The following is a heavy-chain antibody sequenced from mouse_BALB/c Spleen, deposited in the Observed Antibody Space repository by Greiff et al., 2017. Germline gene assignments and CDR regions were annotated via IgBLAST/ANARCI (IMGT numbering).Heavy chain of an antibody. Sequence: EGQRVESGGGLVQPGGSRKLSCAASGFTFSSFGMHWVRQAPEKGLEWVAYISSGSSTIYYADTVKGRFTISRDNPKNTLFLQMTSLRSEDTAMYYCASGPYYYWGQGTTLTVSS. J-gene: IGHJ2*01. D-gene: IGHD3-1*01. CDR2: ISSGSSTI. CDR1: GFTFSSFG. CDR3: ASGPYYY. V-gene: IGHV5-17*02.